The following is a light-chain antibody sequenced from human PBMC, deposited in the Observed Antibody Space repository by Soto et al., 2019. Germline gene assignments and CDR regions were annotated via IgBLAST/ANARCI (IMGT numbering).Light chain of an antibody. V-gene: IGLV2-14*01. CDR2: EVT. J-gene: IGLJ1*01. CDR3: ASYRTINTYV. Sequence: QSALTQPASVYGSPGQSITVSCTGTSDDIGRYNHVSWYQQHPGKAPKLMISEVTNRPSGVSNRFSGSKSGNTASLTISRLQAEDEADYYCASYRTINTYVFGTGTKVTVL. CDR1: SDDIGRYNH.